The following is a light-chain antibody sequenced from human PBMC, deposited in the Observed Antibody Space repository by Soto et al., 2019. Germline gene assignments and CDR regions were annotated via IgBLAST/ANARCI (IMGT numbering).Light chain of an antibody. CDR3: SSYTDSSTVV. Sequence: QSALTQPPSVSGSPGQSITISCTGTSSDVGGYNYVSWYQQHSGKAPKLMIYEVSNRPSGVSNRFSGSKSGNTASLTISGLQAEDEADYYCSSYTDSSTVVFCGGPKGTVL. J-gene: IGLJ2*01. CDR1: SSDVGGYNY. V-gene: IGLV2-14*01. CDR2: EVS.